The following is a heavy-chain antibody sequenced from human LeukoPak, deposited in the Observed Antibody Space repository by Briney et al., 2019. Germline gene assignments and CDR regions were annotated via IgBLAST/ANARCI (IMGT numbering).Heavy chain of an antibody. Sequence: ASVKVSCKASGYTFTSNYIHWVRQAPGQGLEWMGMIYPRDGSTSYTQKLQGRVTVTRDTSTSTVHMELSGLRSEDTAVYYCARDQEGFDYWGQGTLVTVSS. J-gene: IGHJ4*02. CDR2: IYPRDGST. CDR3: ARDQEGFDY. V-gene: IGHV1-46*04. CDR1: GYTFTSNY.